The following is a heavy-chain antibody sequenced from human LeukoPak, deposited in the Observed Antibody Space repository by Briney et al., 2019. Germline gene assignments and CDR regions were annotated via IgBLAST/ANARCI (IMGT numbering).Heavy chain of an antibody. D-gene: IGHD6-13*01. J-gene: IGHJ5*02. Sequence: ASVKVSCKASGYTFTGYYMNWVRQAPGQGLEWMGWINPNSGGTNYAQKFQGRVTMTRDTSISTAYMELSRLRSDDTAVYYCARGGYSSSQPSNWFDPWGQGTLVTVSS. CDR2: INPNSGGT. CDR3: ARGGYSSSQPSNWFDP. CDR1: GYTFTGYY. V-gene: IGHV1-2*02.